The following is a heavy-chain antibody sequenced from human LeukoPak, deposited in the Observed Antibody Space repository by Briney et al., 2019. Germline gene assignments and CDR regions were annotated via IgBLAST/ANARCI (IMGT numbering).Heavy chain of an antibody. V-gene: IGHV3-48*01. Sequence: SGGSLRLSCAASGFPFSRYSMNWVREAPGQGLEWVSFISTSSNTIYYADSVKGRFTISGDNAKSSLYLQMNSLRAEDTAVYYCARGYSSSFDFWGQGTLVTVSS. CDR2: ISTSSNTI. D-gene: IGHD6-19*01. CDR3: ARGYSSSFDF. J-gene: IGHJ4*02. CDR1: GFPFSRYS.